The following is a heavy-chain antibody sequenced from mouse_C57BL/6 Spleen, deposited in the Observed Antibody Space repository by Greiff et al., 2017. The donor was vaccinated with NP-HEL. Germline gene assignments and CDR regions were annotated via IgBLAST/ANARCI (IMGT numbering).Heavy chain of an antibody. Sequence: DVKLVESGGGLVKPGGSLKLSCAASGFTFSDYGMHWVRQAPEKGLEWVAYISSGSSTIYYADTVKGRFTISRDNAKNTLFLQMTSLRSEDTAMYYCARGGGYYYFDYWGQGTTLTVSS. CDR3: ARGGGYYYFDY. J-gene: IGHJ2*01. V-gene: IGHV5-17*01. D-gene: IGHD2-3*01. CDR2: ISSGSSTI. CDR1: GFTFSDYG.